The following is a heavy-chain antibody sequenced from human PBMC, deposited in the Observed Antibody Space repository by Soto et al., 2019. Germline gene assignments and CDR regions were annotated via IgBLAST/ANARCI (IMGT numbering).Heavy chain of an antibody. D-gene: IGHD1-26*01. CDR2: ISGSGGST. CDR1: GFTLSSYA. CDR3: QSDGSYFRYGMYV. J-gene: IGHJ6*02. V-gene: IGHV3-23*01. Sequence: EVQLLESGGGLVQPGRSLRLSCAASGFTLSSYAMSWVRQAPGKGLEWVSAISGSGGSTYNADSVKGRITISRDNSKNRLYLQTNCLRAEDTAVYDCQSDGSYFRYGMYVWGQGNTVTVS.